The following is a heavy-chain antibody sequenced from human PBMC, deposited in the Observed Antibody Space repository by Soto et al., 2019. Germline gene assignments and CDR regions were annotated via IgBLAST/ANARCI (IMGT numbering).Heavy chain of an antibody. CDR2: ISGSGGST. V-gene: IGHV3-23*01. CDR3: ATPPTGGNSARGQGVVHGL. CDR1: GFTFSSYA. J-gene: IGHJ4*02. Sequence: EVQLLESGGGLVQPGGSLRLSCAASGFTFSSYAMSWVRQAPGKGLEWVSAISGSGGSTYYADSVKGRFTISRDNSKNTLYLQMNSLRAEDTAVYYCATPPTGGNSARGQGVVHGLWGQGTLVTVSS. D-gene: IGHD2-15*01.